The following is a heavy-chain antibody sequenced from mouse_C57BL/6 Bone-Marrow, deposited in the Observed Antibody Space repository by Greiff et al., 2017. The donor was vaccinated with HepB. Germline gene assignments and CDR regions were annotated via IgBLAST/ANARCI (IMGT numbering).Heavy chain of an antibody. CDR1: GYTFTSYG. CDR3: ARQAYYYGYEGPLSY. Sequence: LVESGAELARPGASVKLSCKASGYTFTSYGISWVKQRTGQGLEWIGEIYPRSGNTYYNEKFKGKATLTADKSSSTAYMELSSLTSEDSAVYFCARQAYYYGYEGPLSYWGQGTLVTVSA. CDR2: IYPRSGNT. V-gene: IGHV1-81*01. D-gene: IGHD2-2*01. J-gene: IGHJ3*01.